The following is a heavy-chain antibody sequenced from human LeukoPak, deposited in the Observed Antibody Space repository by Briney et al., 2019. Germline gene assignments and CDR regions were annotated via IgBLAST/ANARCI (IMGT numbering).Heavy chain of an antibody. CDR3: ARASYSYDINGWVPFDY. J-gene: IGHJ4*02. CDR1: GGSISSYY. D-gene: IGHD3-22*01. CDR2: IYYSGRT. Sequence: SETLSLTCSVSGGSISSYYWSWIRQPPGKGLEWIGYIYYSGRTSYNPSLKSRVTISGDTSKNQFSLRLSSVTAADTAVYYCARASYSYDINGWVPFDYWGQGTLVTVSS. V-gene: IGHV4-59*08.